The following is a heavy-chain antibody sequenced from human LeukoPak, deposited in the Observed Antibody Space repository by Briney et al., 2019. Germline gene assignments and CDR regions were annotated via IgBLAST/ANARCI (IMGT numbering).Heavy chain of an antibody. J-gene: IGHJ4*02. CDR1: GYSFTSYW. CDR2: IYPGDSDT. D-gene: IGHD3-22*01. CDR3: ARRLRYYDSSGYKYYFDY. V-gene: IGHV5-51*01. Sequence: GESLKISCKGSGYSFTSYWIGWVRQMPGKGLEWMGIIYPGDSDTRYSPSFQGQVTISADKSISTAYLQWSSLKASDTAMYYCARRLRYYDSSGYKYYFDYWGQGTLATVSS.